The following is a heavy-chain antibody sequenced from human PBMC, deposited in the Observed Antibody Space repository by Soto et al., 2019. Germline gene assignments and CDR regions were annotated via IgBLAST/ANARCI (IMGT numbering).Heavy chain of an antibody. Sequence: QVQLVESGGGVVQPGRSLRLSCAASGFTFSSYGMHWVRQAPGKGLEWVAVISYDGSNKYYADSVKGRFTISRDNSKNTLYLQMNSRRAEDTAVYKKAKVPATAIIYFDYWGQGTLVTVSS. CDR1: GFTFSSYG. CDR3: AKVPATAIIYFDY. CDR2: ISYDGSNK. V-gene: IGHV3-30*03. D-gene: IGHD2-21*02. J-gene: IGHJ4*02.